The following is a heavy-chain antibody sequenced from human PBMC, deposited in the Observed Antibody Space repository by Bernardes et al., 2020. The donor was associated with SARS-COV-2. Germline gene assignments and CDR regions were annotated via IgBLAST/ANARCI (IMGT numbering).Heavy chain of an antibody. V-gene: IGHV4-59*01. J-gene: IGHJ5*02. CDR1: GGSISSYY. CDR3: ASYYYDSSGYYSPSFDP. CDR2: IYYSGST. D-gene: IGHD3-22*01. Sequence: SETLSLTCTVSGGSISSYYWSWIRQPPGKGLEWIGYIYYSGSTNYNPSLKSRVTISVDTSKNQFSLKLSSVTAADTAVYYCASYYYDSSGYYSPSFDPWGQGTLVTVSS.